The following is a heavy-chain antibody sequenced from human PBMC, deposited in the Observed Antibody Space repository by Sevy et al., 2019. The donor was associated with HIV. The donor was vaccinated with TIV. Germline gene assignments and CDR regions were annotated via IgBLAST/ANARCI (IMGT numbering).Heavy chain of an antibody. CDR1: GFTFSSYS. CDR3: ARRAADNNYGMDV. D-gene: IGHD2-15*01. CDR2: ITRSSSYI. Sequence: GGSLRLSCAPSGFTFSSYSMNWVRQAPGKGLEWVSFITRSSSYIYYADSVKGRFTISRDNAKNSLYLQMNSLRAEDTAVYYCARRAADNNYGMDVWGQGTTVTVSS. J-gene: IGHJ6*02. V-gene: IGHV3-21*04.